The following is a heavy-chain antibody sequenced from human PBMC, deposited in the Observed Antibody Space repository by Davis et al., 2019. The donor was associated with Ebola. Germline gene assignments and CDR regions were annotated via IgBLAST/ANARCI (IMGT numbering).Heavy chain of an antibody. CDR1: GFTFTSYS. CDR3: VRDYLFAFDS. D-gene: IGHD3-10*02. V-gene: IGHV3-48*02. Sequence: GESLKISCVTSGFTFTSYSFNWIRQTPGKGLEWIAHINTRGDARVYADSVRGRFTISRDDAANSLSLQMDSLKHKDTAVYYCVRDYLFAFDSWGQGTTVTVSS. J-gene: IGHJ4*02. CDR2: INTRGDAR.